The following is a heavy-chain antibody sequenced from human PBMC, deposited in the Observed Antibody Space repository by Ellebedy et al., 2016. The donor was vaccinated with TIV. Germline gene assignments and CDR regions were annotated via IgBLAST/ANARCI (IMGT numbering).Heavy chain of an antibody. CDR3: AKGTSGKGSSCFDY. CDR1: GLTFTNYA. V-gene: IGHV3-23*01. D-gene: IGHD6-6*01. J-gene: IGHJ4*02. CDR2: ISGSGGST. Sequence: GESLKISCVASGLTFTNYAMSWVRQAPGKGLEWVSGISGSGGSTNYADSVKGRFTVSRDNSQNTLYLQMNSLRAEDTALYYCAKGTSGKGSSCFDYWGQGTLVTVSS.